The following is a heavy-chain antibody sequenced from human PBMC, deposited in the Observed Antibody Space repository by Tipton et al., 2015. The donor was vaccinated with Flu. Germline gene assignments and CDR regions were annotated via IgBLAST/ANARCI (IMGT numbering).Heavy chain of an antibody. CDR1: GGSISSGSYY. CDR3: ARGPESIVGATGGWFDP. D-gene: IGHD1-26*01. J-gene: IGHJ5*02. V-gene: IGHV4-61*02. CDR2: IYTSGST. Sequence: TLSLTCTVSGGSISSGSYYWSWIRQPAGKGLEWIGRIYTSGSTNYNPSLKSRVTISVDTSKNQFSLKLSSVTAADTAVYYCARGPESIVGATGGWFDPWGQGTLVTVSS.